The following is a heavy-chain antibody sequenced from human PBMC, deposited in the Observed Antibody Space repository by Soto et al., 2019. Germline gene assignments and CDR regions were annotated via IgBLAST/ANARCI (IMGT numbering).Heavy chain of an antibody. Sequence: QVQLQESGPGLVKPSQTLSLTCTVSGGSISSGGYYWSWIRQHPGKGLEWIGYIYYSGSTYYNPSLKSRVTIAVDTSKNQFSLKLSSVTAADTAVYYCARGGSGSYHNPGLLRYWGQGTLVTVSS. V-gene: IGHV4-31*03. D-gene: IGHD3-10*01. CDR2: IYYSGST. J-gene: IGHJ4*02. CDR1: GGSISSGGYY. CDR3: ARGGSGSYHNPGLLRY.